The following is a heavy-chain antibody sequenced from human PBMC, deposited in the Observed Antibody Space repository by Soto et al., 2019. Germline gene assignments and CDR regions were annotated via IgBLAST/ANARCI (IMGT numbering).Heavy chain of an antibody. D-gene: IGHD3-10*01. CDR2: ISSNGGST. Sequence: GGSLRLSCSASGFTFSSYAMHWVRQAPGKGLEYVSAISSNGGSTYYADSVKGRFTISRDNSKNTLYLQMSSLRAEGTAVYYCVKLPFRGVIISYYFDYWGQGTLVTVSS. CDR3: VKLPFRGVIISYYFDY. J-gene: IGHJ4*02. V-gene: IGHV3-64D*06. CDR1: GFTFSSYA.